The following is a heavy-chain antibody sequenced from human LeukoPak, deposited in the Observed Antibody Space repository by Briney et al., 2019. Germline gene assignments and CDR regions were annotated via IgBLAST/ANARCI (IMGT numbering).Heavy chain of an antibody. D-gene: IGHD2-2*01. Sequence: PGGSLRLSCAASGFTFRTYGMNWVRQAPGKGLEWISYINSNSDTVHYSNSVEGRFTISRDNAKNSLYPQMNSLRAEDTAMYYCARDTRGESDYWGHGTLVTVSS. CDR2: INSNSDTV. CDR1: GFTFRTYG. V-gene: IGHV3-48*04. CDR3: ARDTRGESDY. J-gene: IGHJ4*01.